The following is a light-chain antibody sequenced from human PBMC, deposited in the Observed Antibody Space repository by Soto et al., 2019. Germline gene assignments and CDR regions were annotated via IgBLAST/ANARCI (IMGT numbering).Light chain of an antibody. CDR2: EVS. V-gene: IGLV2-14*01. J-gene: IGLJ2*01. CDR3: SSYTSSSTLV. Sequence: QSALTQPASVSGSPGQSMTISCTGTSSDVGGYNYVSWYQQHPGKAHKLMIYEVSNRPSGVSNRFSGSKSGNTASLTISGLQADDEADYYCSSYTSSSTLVFGGGTKVTVL. CDR1: SSDVGGYNY.